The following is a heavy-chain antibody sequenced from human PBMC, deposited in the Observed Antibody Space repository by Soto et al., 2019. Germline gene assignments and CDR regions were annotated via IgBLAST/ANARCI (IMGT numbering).Heavy chain of an antibody. CDR1: GGSISSYY. Sequence: SETLSLTCTVYGGSISSYYWSWIRQPAGKGLEWIGRIFTSGNTNYNPSLKSRVTMSVDTSKNQLSLKLTSVTAADTAFYYCARTSVNFLKIRYPLNSSDLSGAAILVTVS. V-gene: IGHV4-4*07. D-gene: IGHD3-3*01. CDR3: ARTSVNFLKIRYPLNSSDL. CDR2: IFTSGNT. J-gene: IGHJ5*02.